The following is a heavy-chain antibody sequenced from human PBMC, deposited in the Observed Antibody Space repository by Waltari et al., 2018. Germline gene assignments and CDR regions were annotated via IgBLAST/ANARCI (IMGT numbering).Heavy chain of an antibody. CDR1: GFPFDDYA. J-gene: IGHJ4*02. CDR2: ISWNSGSI. V-gene: IGHV3-9*01. D-gene: IGHD1-26*01. Sequence: EVQLVESGGGLVQPGRSLRLSCAASGFPFDDYAMHWVRQAPGKGLEWVSGISWNSGSIGYADSVKGRFTISRDNAKNSLYLQMNSLRAEDTALYYCAKDMGGVDYWGQGTLVTVSS. CDR3: AKDMGGVDY.